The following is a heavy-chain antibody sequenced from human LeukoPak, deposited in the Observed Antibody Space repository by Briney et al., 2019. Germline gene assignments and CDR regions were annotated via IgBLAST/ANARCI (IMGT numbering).Heavy chain of an antibody. D-gene: IGHD4-17*01. CDR1: GFTFSSYE. V-gene: IGHV3-48*03. CDR2: ISGSGSTI. Sequence: GGSLRLSCAASGFTFSSYEMNWVRQAPGKGLEWVSYISGSGSTIYYADSVKGRFTISRDNAKNSLYLQMNSLRAEDTVVYYCARDSDYGDYVNWFDPWGQGTLVTVSS. CDR3: ARDSDYGDYVNWFDP. J-gene: IGHJ5*02.